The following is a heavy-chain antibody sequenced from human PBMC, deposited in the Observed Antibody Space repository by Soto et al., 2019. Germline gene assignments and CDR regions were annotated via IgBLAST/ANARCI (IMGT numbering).Heavy chain of an antibody. V-gene: IGHV2-5*02. J-gene: IGHJ4*02. CDR1: GFSLSTSGVG. Sequence: QITLKESGPTLVNPTQTLTLTCTFSGFSLSTSGVGVGWIHQPPGKALEWLALIYWDDDKRYSPSLKSRLTITKDTSKNQVVLTMTNMDPVDTATYYCAQTLDSGYETRFSLFDSWGQGTLVTVSS. CDR2: IYWDDDK. CDR3: AQTLDSGYETRFSLFDS. D-gene: IGHD5-12*01.